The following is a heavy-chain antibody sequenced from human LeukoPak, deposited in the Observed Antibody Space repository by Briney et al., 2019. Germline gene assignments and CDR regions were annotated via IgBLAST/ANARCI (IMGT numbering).Heavy chain of an antibody. CDR2: ISSSGSST. CDR1: GFTFSNYE. D-gene: IGHD1-26*01. Sequence: GESLKISCATSGFTFSNYEMSWVRQTPGKGLEWVSYISSSGSSTYYADSVKGRFTISRDNAKSSLCLQMDSLRAGDTAVYYCAREDGSQLDYWGQGTLVTVSS. V-gene: IGHV3-48*03. CDR3: AREDGSQLDY. J-gene: IGHJ4*02.